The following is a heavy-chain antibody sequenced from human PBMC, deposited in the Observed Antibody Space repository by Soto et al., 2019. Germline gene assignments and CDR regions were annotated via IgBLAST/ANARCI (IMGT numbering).Heavy chain of an antibody. V-gene: IGHV3-33*01. CDR3: ARGRAYGSGMNNYGMDV. J-gene: IGHJ6*02. Sequence: GGSLRLSCAASGFTFSSYGMHWVRQAPGKGLEWVAGIWFDGSNKNYADSVKGRFTISRDNSQNTLYLQMNSLRAEDTAVYYCARGRAYGSGMNNYGMDVWGQGTTVTVSS. CDR2: IWFDGSNK. CDR1: GFTFSSYG. D-gene: IGHD3-10*01.